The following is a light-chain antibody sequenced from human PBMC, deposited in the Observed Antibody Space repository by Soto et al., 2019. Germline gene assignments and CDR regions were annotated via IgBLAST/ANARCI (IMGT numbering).Light chain of an antibody. V-gene: IGKV1-5*03. CDR2: KAS. J-gene: IGKJ1*01. CDR3: QQYDSYSVRT. CDR1: QTITTS. Sequence: DIQMTQSPSTLSASVGDGVTITCRASQTITTSLAWYQQKPGKAPKLLIYKASSLESGVLSRFSGSGSGTEFTLTISSLQPDDFATYYCQQYDSYSVRTFGQGTKVEI.